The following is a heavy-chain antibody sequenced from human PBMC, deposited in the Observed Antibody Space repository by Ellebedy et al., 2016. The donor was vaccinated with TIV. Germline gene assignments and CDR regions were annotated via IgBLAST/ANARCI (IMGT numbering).Heavy chain of an antibody. D-gene: IGHD6-6*01. J-gene: IGHJ1*01. CDR3: YSSSSLSEYVQH. CDR1: GFMFRDYG. Sequence: GESLKISCAASGFMFRDYGMHWVRQAPGKGLEWVAIVSYDGSKKHYADSVKGRFAISRDNSKNTLYLQMNSLRPEDTAVYYCYSSSSLSEYVQHWGQGTLVIVSS. V-gene: IGHV3-30*03. CDR2: VSYDGSKK.